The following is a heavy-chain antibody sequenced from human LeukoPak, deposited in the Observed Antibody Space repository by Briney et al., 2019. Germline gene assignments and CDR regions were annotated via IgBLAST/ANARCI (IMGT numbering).Heavy chain of an antibody. CDR3: AKGTTVVTSDAFDI. Sequence: PGRSLRLSCAASGFTFDDYAMHWVRHAPGKGLEWVSGISWNSGSIGYADSVKGRFTISRDNAKNSLYLQMNSLRAEDTALYYCAKGTTVVTSDAFDIWGQGTMVTVSS. D-gene: IGHD4-23*01. CDR2: ISWNSGSI. CDR1: GFTFDDYA. J-gene: IGHJ3*02. V-gene: IGHV3-9*01.